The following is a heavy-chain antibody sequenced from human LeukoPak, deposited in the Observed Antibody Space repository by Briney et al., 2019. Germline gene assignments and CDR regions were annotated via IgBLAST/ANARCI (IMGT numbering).Heavy chain of an antibody. Sequence: GGSLRLSCAPPGFPLSSYSINWVRQAPGEGLEWVSYINIDSITVNYADSVKGRFTISRDNAKNSLYLQMNSLRAEDTAVYYCSTAKFDNWGQGTLVTVSS. CDR1: GFPLSSYS. J-gene: IGHJ4*02. CDR3: STAKFDN. V-gene: IGHV3-48*01. CDR2: INIDSITV.